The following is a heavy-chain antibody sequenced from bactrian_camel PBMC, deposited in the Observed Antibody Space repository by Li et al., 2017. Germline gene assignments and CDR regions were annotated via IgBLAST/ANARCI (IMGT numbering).Heavy chain of an antibody. Sequence: VQLVESGGGSVQAGGSLRLSCAASGYRFGSYCVGWFRQVPGKEREEVAAIGSDGSTTYADSVKGRFAISKDNAKNTVYLQINGLRPKDTAVYYCAADPFLVRTCGSWSPGSYNFWGQGTQVTVS. J-gene: IGHJ4*01. D-gene: IGHD6*01. CDR1: GYRFGSYC. CDR3: AADPFLVRTCGSWSPGSYNF. V-gene: IGHV3S53*01. CDR2: IGSDGST.